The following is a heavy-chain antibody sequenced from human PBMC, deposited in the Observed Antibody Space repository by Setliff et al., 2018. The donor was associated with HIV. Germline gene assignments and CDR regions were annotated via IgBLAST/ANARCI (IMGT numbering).Heavy chain of an antibody. CDR2: IGGAYDGNT. J-gene: IGHJ4*02. D-gene: IGHD1-26*01. V-gene: IGHV3-23*01. CDR3: AKVMITTTWAFDF. CDR1: GFTFSTYS. Sequence: GGSLRLSCAASGFTFSTYSMVWVRQAPGKGLEWVSGIGGAYDGNTYHADSVKGRFIIFRENSKNILYLQMSNLRAEDTALYYCAKVMITTTWAFDFWGQGTPVTVSS.